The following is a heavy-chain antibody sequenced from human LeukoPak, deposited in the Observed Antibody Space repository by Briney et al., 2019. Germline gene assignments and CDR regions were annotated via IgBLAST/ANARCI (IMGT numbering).Heavy chain of an antibody. D-gene: IGHD3-9*01. CDR2: ISSSSSYI. V-gene: IGHV3-21*01. Sequence: GGSLRLSCAASGFTFSSYSMNWVRQAPGKGLEWVSSISSSSSYIYYADSVKGRFTISRDNAKNSLYLQMNSLRAEDTAVYYCARDYDILTGWGYAFDIWGQGTMVTVSS. CDR3: ARDYDILTGWGYAFDI. CDR1: GFTFSSYS. J-gene: IGHJ3*02.